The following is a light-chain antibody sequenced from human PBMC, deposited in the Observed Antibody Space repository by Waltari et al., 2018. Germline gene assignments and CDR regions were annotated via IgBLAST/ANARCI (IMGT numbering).Light chain of an antibody. Sequence: QSVLSQPPSASGTPGQRVTISCTGSGSNIGAGYDVHWYQQLPGKAPKLLIYGINTRPSGVPDRFFGSQSGTSASLAITGLQAEDEAEYYCQSYDTSLSVVFGGGTKLTVL. J-gene: IGLJ2*01. CDR1: GSNIGAGYD. CDR3: QSYDTSLSVV. CDR2: GIN. V-gene: IGLV1-40*01.